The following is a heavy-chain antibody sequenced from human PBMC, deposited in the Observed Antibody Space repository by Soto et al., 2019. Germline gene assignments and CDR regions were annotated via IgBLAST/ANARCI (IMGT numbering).Heavy chain of an antibody. V-gene: IGHV4-31*03. CDR3: ARVQRGYSGYDYVEAGIDS. CDR1: GGSISSGGYY. CDR2: IYYSGST. D-gene: IGHD5-12*01. Sequence: QVQLQESGPGLVKPSQTLSLTCTVSGGSISSGGYYWSWIRQHPGKGLEWIGYIYYSGSTYYNPSLKSRVTISVDTSKNQFSLKLSSVTAADTAVYYCARVQRGYSGYDYVEAGIDSWGQGPLVTVSS. J-gene: IGHJ4*02.